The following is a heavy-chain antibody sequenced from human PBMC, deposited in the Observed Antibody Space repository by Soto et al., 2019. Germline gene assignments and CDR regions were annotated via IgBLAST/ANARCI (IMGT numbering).Heavy chain of an antibody. J-gene: IGHJ4*02. CDR1: GFTFSSYG. V-gene: IGHV3-30*18. D-gene: IGHD5-12*01. CDR3: AKDAGWLQSDRGYFDY. Sequence: QVQLVESGGGVVQPGRSLRLSCAASGFTFSSYGMHWVRQAPGKGLEWVAVISYDGSNKYYADSVKGRFTISRDNSKNXLYLQMNSLRAEDTAVYYCAKDAGWLQSDRGYFDYWGQGTLVTVSS. CDR2: ISYDGSNK.